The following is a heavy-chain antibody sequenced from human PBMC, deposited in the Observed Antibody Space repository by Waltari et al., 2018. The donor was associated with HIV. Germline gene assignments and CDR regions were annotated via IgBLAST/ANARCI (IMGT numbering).Heavy chain of an antibody. CDR3: ARVTETYGVVWFDP. V-gene: IGHV4-59*01. J-gene: IGHJ5*02. Sequence: QVQLQESGPGLVKPSETLSLTCTVSGGSISSYYWSWIRQPPGKGLEWIGYIYYSGSTNYNPSLKSRVTISVDTSKNQFSLKLSSVTAADTAVYYCARVTETYGVVWFDPWGQGTLVTVSS. D-gene: IGHD4-4*01. CDR2: IYYSGST. CDR1: GGSISSYY.